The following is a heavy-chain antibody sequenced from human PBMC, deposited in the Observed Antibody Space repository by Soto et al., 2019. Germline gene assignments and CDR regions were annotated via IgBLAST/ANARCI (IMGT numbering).Heavy chain of an antibody. CDR3: ARILWFGELGTDYYMDV. J-gene: IGHJ6*03. V-gene: IGHV1-18*01. Sequence: ASVKVSCKASGYTFTSYGISWVRQAPGQGLEWMGWISAYNGNTNYAQKLQGRVTMTTDTSTSTAYMELRSLRSDDTAVYYCARILWFGELGTDYYMDVWGKGTTVTVSS. CDR2: ISAYNGNT. D-gene: IGHD3-10*01. CDR1: GYTFTSYG.